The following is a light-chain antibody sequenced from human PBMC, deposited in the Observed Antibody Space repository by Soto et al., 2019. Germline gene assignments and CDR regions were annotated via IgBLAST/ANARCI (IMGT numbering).Light chain of an antibody. J-gene: IGKJ4*01. V-gene: IGKV1-9*01. Sequence: IQLTQSPSSLSASVGDRVTITCRASQGISSFLAWYQQKPGKAPNLLIYAASTLQSGVPSRFSGGGSGTDFTLTIDRLQPEDFATYYCQQVDVYPSTFGGGTKVEFK. CDR2: AAS. CDR1: QGISSF. CDR3: QQVDVYPST.